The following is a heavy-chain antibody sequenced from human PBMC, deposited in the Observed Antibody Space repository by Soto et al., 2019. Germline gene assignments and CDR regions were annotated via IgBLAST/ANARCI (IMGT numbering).Heavy chain of an antibody. J-gene: IGHJ4*02. CDR1: GGSISSYY. CDR2: IYYSGST. Sequence: QVQLQESGPGLVKPSETLSLTCTVSGGSISSYYWSWIRQPPGKGLEWIGYIYYSGSTNYNPSRKGRVTISVDTSKNQFSLKLSSVTAADTAVYYCASRYGGTLDYWGQGTLVTVSS. CDR3: ASRYGGTLDY. D-gene: IGHD4-17*01. V-gene: IGHV4-59*08.